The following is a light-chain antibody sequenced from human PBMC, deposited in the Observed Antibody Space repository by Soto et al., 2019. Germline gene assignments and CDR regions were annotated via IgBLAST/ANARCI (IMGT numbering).Light chain of an antibody. J-gene: IGKJ4*01. Sequence: DIVLTQSPGTLSLSPGERATLSCRASQSVSSSYLAWYQQKPGQAPRLLIYGASIRATGIPARLSGSGSGTDFTLTISRLEPEDFAVYYCQQYGSSPITFGGGTKVEIK. CDR2: GAS. CDR1: QSVSSSY. CDR3: QQYGSSPIT. V-gene: IGKV3-20*01.